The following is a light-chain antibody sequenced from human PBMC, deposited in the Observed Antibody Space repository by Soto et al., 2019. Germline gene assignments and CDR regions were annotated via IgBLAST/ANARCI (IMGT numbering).Light chain of an antibody. CDR2: GAF. V-gene: IGKV3-15*01. J-gene: IGKJ5*01. Sequence: EIVMTQSPATLSVSPGERATLSCRASQSVSSNLAWYQQKPGQAPRLLIYGAFTRATAFPARFSGSGSGTDFTLTISSLQSEDFAVYYCQQYNTWPITFGQGTRLEIK. CDR3: QQYNTWPIT. CDR1: QSVSSN.